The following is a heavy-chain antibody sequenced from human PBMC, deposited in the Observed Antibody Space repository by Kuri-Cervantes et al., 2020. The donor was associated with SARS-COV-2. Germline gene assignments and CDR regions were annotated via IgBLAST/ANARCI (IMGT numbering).Heavy chain of an antibody. CDR3: YCAPKEGFDS. CDR1: GGTFSSYA. Sequence: ASVKVSCKASGGTFSSYALSWVRQATGQGLEWMGMVKTNSGNTLYAQIFQGRVTMTRDTSTSTVYMELSSLTSEDTAIYYCYCAPKEGFDSWGQGTLVTVS. V-gene: IGHV1-8*02. D-gene: IGHD2-21*01. J-gene: IGHJ4*02. CDR2: VKTNSGNT.